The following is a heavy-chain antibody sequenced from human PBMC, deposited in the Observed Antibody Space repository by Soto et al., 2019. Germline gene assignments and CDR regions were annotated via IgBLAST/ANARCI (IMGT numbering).Heavy chain of an antibody. CDR1: GFTFRNNV. J-gene: IGHJ4*02. CDR2: ISYDGSNK. CDR3: AKDPPGIAVAGNFDY. D-gene: IGHD6-19*01. Sequence: GGSLRLSCAASGFTFRNNVLSWVRQAPGKGLEWVAVISYDGSNKYYADSVKGRFTISRDNSKNTLYLQMNSLRAEDTAVYYCAKDPPGIAVAGNFDYWGQGTLVTVSS. V-gene: IGHV3-30*18.